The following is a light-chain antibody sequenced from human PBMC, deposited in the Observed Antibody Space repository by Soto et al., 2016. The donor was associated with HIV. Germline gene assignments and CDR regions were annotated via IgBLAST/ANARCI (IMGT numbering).Light chain of an antibody. Sequence: SYQVTQPPSVSVAPGETARITCEGNNIGTKSVQWYQQKPGQAPVLVVYEDNNRPSGIPERFSGSNSGNTATLTISRVEAGDEADCYCQVWDRDSDHYVFGSGTKVTVL. CDR1: NIGTKS. CDR2: EDN. V-gene: IGLV3-21*02. J-gene: IGLJ1*01. CDR3: QVWDRDSDHYV.